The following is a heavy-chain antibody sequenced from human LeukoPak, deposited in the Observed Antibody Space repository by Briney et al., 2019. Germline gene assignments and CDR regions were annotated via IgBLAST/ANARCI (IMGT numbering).Heavy chain of an antibody. V-gene: IGHV1-8*01. D-gene: IGHD1-1*01. CDR3: ARYNSGPRYFDY. Sequence: ASVKVSCKASGYTFTNYNITWVRQATGQGLEWLGWMNPNSGNTGSAQKFQGRVTMTSKTSINTAYMELSSLRSEDTAVYYCARYNSGPRYFDYWGQGTLVTVSS. CDR1: GYTFTNYN. CDR2: MNPNSGNT. J-gene: IGHJ4*02.